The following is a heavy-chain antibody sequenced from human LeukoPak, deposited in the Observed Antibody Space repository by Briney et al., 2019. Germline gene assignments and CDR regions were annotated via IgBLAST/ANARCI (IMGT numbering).Heavy chain of an antibody. V-gene: IGHV3-7*01. CDR3: ARPAIMMATIPTGAFDI. CDR2: IKQDGSEK. Sequence: GGSLRLSCAASGFTFSGYWMSWVRQAPGKRLEWVANIKQDGSEKYYVDSVKGRFTISRDNAKNSLYLQMNSLRVEDMAVYYCARPAIMMATIPTGAFDIWGQGTMVTVSS. D-gene: IGHD5-24*01. CDR1: GFTFSGYW. J-gene: IGHJ3*02.